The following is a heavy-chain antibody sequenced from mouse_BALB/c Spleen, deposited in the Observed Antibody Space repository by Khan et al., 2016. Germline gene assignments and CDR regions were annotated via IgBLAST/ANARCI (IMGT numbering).Heavy chain of an antibody. CDR3: ARKYYGSILDD. D-gene: IGHD1-1*01. CDR1: GFTFSGFG. CDR2: ISGSSSTI. Sequence: EVELVESGGGLVQPGGSRKLSCAASGFTFSGFGMHWVRQAPEKGLEWVAYISGSSSTIFSADTMAGRFTISSANPHHTLFLHMASLRSEDTASYYWARKYYGSILDDWGQGTTLTVAS. J-gene: IGHJ2*01. V-gene: IGHV5-17*02.